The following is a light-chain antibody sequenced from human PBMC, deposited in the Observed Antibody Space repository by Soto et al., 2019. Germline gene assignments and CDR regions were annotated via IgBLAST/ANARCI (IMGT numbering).Light chain of an antibody. CDR1: TSNLGGNT. J-gene: IGLJ2*01. V-gene: IGLV1-44*01. Sequence: QSVLTQPPSVSGTPGHKVSISCSGSTSNLGGNTANWYQQLPGTAPKLLIYTNNQRPSGVPDRFSGSKSGTSASLAISGLRSEDEADFYCAAWDDSLNAVVFGGGTKLTVL. CDR2: TNN. CDR3: AAWDDSLNAVV.